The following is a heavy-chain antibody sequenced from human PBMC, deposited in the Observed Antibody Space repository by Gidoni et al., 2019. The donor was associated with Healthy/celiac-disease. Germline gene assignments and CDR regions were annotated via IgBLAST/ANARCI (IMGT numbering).Heavy chain of an antibody. CDR3: ARRGGVPAAMLSRKNWFDP. CDR1: GGSFSGYY. D-gene: IGHD2-2*01. V-gene: IGHV4-34*01. J-gene: IGHJ5*02. Sequence: QVQLQQWGAGLLKPSETLSLTCAVYGGSFSGYYWSWIRQPPGKGLEWIGEINHSGSTNYNPSLKSRVTISVDTSKNQFSLKLSSVTAADTAVYYCARRGGVPAAMLSRKNWFDPWGQGTLVTVSS. CDR2: INHSGST.